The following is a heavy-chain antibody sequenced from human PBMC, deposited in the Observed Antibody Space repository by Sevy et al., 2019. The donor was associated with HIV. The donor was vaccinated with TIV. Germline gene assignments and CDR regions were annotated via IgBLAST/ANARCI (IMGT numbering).Heavy chain of an antibody. CDR1: GGSISSYY. D-gene: IGHD2-15*01. CDR2: IYYSGST. J-gene: IGHJ6*02. CDR3: ARDLGYCSGGSCYLMDV. Sequence: SETLSLTCTVSGGSISSYYWSWIRQPPGKGLEWIGYIYYSGSTNYNPSLKSRVTISVDTSKNQFSLKLSSVTAADTAAYYCARDLGYCSGGSCYLMDVWGQGTTVTVSS. V-gene: IGHV4-59*01.